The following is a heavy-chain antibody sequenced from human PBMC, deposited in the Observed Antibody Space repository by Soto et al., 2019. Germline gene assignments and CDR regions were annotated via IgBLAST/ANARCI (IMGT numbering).Heavy chain of an antibody. CDR1: GYIFGNYA. CDR3: VTWMSGHFDH. V-gene: IGHV3-23*01. J-gene: IGHJ4*02. CDR2: VDYDGVNK. Sequence: DVHLLESGGGFVRPGGSLRLSCSGSGYIFGNYAILWVRQAPGKGLEWVSTVDYDGVNKNYADSVLGRFTVSRDNSRNTAYLHMDRLRSDDTATYYCVTWMSGHFDHWGQGTLVTVSS. D-gene: IGHD2-2*03.